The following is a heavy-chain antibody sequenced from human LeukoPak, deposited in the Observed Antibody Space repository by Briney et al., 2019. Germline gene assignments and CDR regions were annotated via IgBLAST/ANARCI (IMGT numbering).Heavy chain of an antibody. CDR2: ISYSGLT. V-gene: IGHV4-39*01. CDR1: GGSININTYY. D-gene: IGHD6-19*01. CDR3: AIFDLRYSSGWNNFDY. Sequence: LETLSPTCTVSGGSININTYYWGWIRQPPGRGLEWIGSISYSGLTFYTPSLKNRVTISVDTSKNEFSVRLTSVTAADTAVYYCAIFDLRYSSGWNNFDYWGQGTLVTVSS. J-gene: IGHJ4*02.